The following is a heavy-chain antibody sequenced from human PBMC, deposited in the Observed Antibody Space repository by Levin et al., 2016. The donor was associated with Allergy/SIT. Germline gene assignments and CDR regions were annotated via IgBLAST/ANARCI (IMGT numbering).Heavy chain of an antibody. CDR1: GFSFSASA. J-gene: IGHJ4*02. CDR2: ITSSGGDA. V-gene: IGHV3-23*01. CDR3: AKDHEDTAYYYLDY. Sequence: GESLKISCAVSGFSFSASAMSWVRQAPGKGLEWVSSITSSGGDAYYAGSVKGRFTISRDNFKNTLYLEMNSLRAEDTAVYYCAKDHEDTAYYYLDYWGQGTLVTVSS. D-gene: IGHD5-18*01.